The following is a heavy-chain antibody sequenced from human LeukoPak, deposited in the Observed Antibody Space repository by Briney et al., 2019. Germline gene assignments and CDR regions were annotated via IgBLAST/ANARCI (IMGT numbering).Heavy chain of an antibody. Sequence: GGSLRLSCAASGFTFSSYGMHWVRQAPGKGLEWVAFIRYDGSNKYYADSVKGRLTISRDNSKNTLSLQMNSLRAEDTALYYCARGALAAGERLKNNWFDPWGQGTLVTVSS. CDR3: ARGALAAGERLKNNWFDP. CDR1: GFTFSSYG. CDR2: IRYDGSNK. V-gene: IGHV3-30*02. J-gene: IGHJ5*02. D-gene: IGHD6-13*01.